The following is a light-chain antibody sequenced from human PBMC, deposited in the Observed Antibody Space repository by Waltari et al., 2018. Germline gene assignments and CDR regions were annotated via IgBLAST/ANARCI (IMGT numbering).Light chain of an antibody. CDR3: QKYDNWPRT. V-gene: IGKV3-15*01. CDR2: GAS. CDR1: QSVTNN. Sequence: EIVMTQSPATLSVSPGERATLSCRVSQSVTNNLAWYQQRPGQPPRLLIYGASTRATGIPVRFGGSGSGTEFTLTISSLQSEDFAVYYCQKYDNWPRTFGQGTKVEIK. J-gene: IGKJ1*01.